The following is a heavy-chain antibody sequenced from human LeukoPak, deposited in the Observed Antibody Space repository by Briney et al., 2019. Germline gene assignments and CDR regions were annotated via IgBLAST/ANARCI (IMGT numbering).Heavy chain of an antibody. Sequence: GRSLRLSCAASGFTFSSYEMNWVRQAPGKGLECVSYISSSGSTIYYADSVKGRFTISRDNAKNSLYLQMNSVRAEDTAVYYCARKLKYGDYFDYWGQGTLVTVSS. J-gene: IGHJ4*02. CDR1: GFTFSSYE. V-gene: IGHV3-48*03. CDR3: ARKLKYGDYFDY. D-gene: IGHD4-17*01. CDR2: ISSSGSTI.